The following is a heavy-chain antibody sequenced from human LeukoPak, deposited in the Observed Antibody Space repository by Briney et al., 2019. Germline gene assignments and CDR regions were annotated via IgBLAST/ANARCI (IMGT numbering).Heavy chain of an antibody. D-gene: IGHD1-7*01. Sequence: PGKSLTLSCVVSGFNFDNFAMHWVRQPLGKGLEWVAVISHDGRTKYYADSMKGRITISRDNSKNTLYLQMNSLRAEDTAVYYCAKTRRTSLDYWGQGTLVTVSS. CDR2: ISHDGRTK. CDR3: AKTRRTSLDY. J-gene: IGHJ4*02. CDR1: GFNFDNFA. V-gene: IGHV3-30-3*02.